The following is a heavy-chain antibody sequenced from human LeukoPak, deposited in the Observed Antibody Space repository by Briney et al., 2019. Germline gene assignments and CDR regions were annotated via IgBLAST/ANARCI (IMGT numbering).Heavy chain of an antibody. CDR1: GFSFRSYE. D-gene: IGHD3-10*01. CDR3: ARNLLWFGEVDYYGMDV. V-gene: IGHV3-48*03. CDR2: ISDSGSTI. Sequence: GGSLRLSCAASGFSFRSYEMNWVRQAPGKGLEWISSISDSGSTIYCADSVKGRFTISRDNAKNSLYLQMNSLRDEDTAVYYCARNLLWFGEVDYYGMDVWGQGTTVTVSS. J-gene: IGHJ6*02.